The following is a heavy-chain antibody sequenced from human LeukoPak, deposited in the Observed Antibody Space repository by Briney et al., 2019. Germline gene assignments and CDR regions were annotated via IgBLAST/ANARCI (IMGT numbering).Heavy chain of an antibody. CDR1: GFTFSSYA. Sequence: GGSLRLSWAASGFTFSSYAMHWVRQAPGKGLEWVAVISYDGSNKYYADSVKGRFTISRDNSKNTLYLQMNSLRAEDTAVYYCARGITGRYYYGMDVWGQGTTVTVSS. CDR2: ISYDGSNK. V-gene: IGHV3-30-3*01. D-gene: IGHD1-20*01. CDR3: ARGITGRYYYGMDV. J-gene: IGHJ6*02.